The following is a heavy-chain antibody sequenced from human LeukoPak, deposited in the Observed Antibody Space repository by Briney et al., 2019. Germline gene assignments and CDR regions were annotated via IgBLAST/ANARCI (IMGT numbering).Heavy chain of an antibody. J-gene: IGHJ4*02. V-gene: IGHV1-18*01. CDR2: ISGYNGNT. D-gene: IGHD6-19*01. Sequence: ASVKVSCRASGYTFTSYGISWVRQAPGQGLEWMGWISGYNGNTDYAQKFQGRVTMTTDTSTSTAYMELRSLRSDDTAVYYCARADIRAIASSGWYGFDYWGQGTLVTVSS. CDR1: GYTFTSYG. CDR3: ARADIRAIASSGWYGFDY.